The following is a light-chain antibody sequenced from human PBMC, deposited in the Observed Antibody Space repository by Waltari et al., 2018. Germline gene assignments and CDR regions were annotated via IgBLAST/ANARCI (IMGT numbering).Light chain of an antibody. V-gene: IGLV1-47*01. CDR2: RNH. Sequence: QSVLTQPPSASGTPGQRVTISCSGCSSTIGSNAVNWYQQLPGTAPKLLICRNHERPAGVPDRFSGSKSGTSASLAISGLRSEDEADYYCASWDDSLRGVFGTGTKVTVL. J-gene: IGLJ1*01. CDR3: ASWDDSLRGV. CDR1: SSTIGSNA.